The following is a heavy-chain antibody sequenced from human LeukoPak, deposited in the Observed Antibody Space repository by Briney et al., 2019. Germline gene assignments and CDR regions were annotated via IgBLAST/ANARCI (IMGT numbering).Heavy chain of an antibody. CDR1: GYSFTGYN. V-gene: IGHV1-2*02. D-gene: IGHD3-16*01. Sequence: ASVKVSCKTSGYSFTGYNIHWVRQAPGQGLEWMGWINPNSGGTNYAQKFQGRVSMTRDTSISTAYMELSRLRSDDTAVYYCARAPSPGIWDQMGAFDIWGQGTMVTVSS. J-gene: IGHJ3*02. CDR2: INPNSGGT. CDR3: ARAPSPGIWDQMGAFDI.